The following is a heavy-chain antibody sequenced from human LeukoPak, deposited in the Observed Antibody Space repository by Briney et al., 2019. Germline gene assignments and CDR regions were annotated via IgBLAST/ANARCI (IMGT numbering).Heavy chain of an antibody. Sequence: SVKVSCKASGGTFSSYAISWVRQAPGQGLEWMGGIISIFGTANYAQKFQGRVTITADESTSTAYMELSSLRSEDTAVYYCARDGAGYGFGESYYYGMDVWGQGTTVAVSS. CDR1: GGTFSSYA. V-gene: IGHV1-69*13. D-gene: IGHD5-12*01. CDR2: IISIFGTA. CDR3: ARDGAGYGFGESYYYGMDV. J-gene: IGHJ6*02.